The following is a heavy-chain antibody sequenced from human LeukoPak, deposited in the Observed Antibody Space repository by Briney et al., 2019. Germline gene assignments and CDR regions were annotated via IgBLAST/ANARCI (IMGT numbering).Heavy chain of an antibody. D-gene: IGHD6-13*01. Sequence: SETLSLTCSVSGGSISSSFWSWIRQPAGRGLEWIGHIYTSGTTTYNPSLASRVTMSVDTSKNQFSLNLTSVTAADTAVYYCARGGYSTSWYEWFDPWGQGTLVTVSS. CDR1: GGSISSSF. CDR2: IYTSGTT. V-gene: IGHV4-4*07. CDR3: ARGGYSTSWYEWFDP. J-gene: IGHJ5*02.